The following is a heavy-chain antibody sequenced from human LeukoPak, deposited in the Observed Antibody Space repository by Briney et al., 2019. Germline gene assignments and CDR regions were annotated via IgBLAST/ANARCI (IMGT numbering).Heavy chain of an antibody. CDR3: ARERYCSSTSCLYFDY. D-gene: IGHD2-2*01. CDR1: GFTVSSNY. V-gene: IGHV3-66*01. Sequence: GGSLRLSCAASGFTVSSNYMSWVRQAPGKGLEWVSVIYSGGSTYYADSVEGRFTISRDNSKNTLYLQMNSLRAEDTAVYYCARERYCSSTSCLYFDYWGQGTLVTVSS. J-gene: IGHJ4*02. CDR2: IYSGGST.